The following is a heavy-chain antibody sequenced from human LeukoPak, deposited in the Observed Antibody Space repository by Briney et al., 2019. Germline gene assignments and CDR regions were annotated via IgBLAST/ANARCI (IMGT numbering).Heavy chain of an antibody. CDR2: INTGSGHT. CDR1: VYTFSNYG. Sequence: GASVKVSCKTSVYTFSNYGIHWVRQAPGQRREWMGWINTGSGHTKYSQKFQARLTITRDTSGSTAYMELTSLRSEDTAVFYCARDLRPSGVLGAPTGPGHDYWGQGTLVTVSS. D-gene: IGHD1-26*01. CDR3: ARDLRPSGVLGAPTGPGHDY. V-gene: IGHV1-3*04. J-gene: IGHJ4*02.